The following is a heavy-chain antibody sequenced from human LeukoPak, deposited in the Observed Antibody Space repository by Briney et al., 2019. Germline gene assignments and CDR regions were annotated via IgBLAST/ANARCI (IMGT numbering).Heavy chain of an antibody. V-gene: IGHV4-59*01. Sequence: KASETLSLTCTVSGGSIKSYFWNWILQPPGKGLEWIGYIYHTGSTHSSPSLKSRVTIPVDTSKNQFSLKLSSVTAADTAVYYCARDGGESLSTFDYWGQGSLVTVSS. CDR2: IYHTGST. CDR1: GGSIKSYF. CDR3: ARDGGESLSTFDY. D-gene: IGHD2-2*01. J-gene: IGHJ4*02.